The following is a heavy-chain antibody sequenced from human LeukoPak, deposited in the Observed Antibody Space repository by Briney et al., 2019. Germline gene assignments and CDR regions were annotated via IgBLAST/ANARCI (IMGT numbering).Heavy chain of an antibody. CDR3: ASRYCTNGVCYVWFPHDAFDI. CDR1: GFTVSRNY. D-gene: IGHD2-8*01. J-gene: IGHJ3*02. V-gene: IGHV3-53*01. CDR2: FYNGGSA. Sequence: PGGSLRLSCAASGFTVSRNYMSWVRQAPGKGLEWVSVFYNGGSAYYADSVKGRFTISRDNSKNTLYLQMNSLRAEDTAVYYCASRYCTNGVCYVWFPHDAFDIWGQGTMVTVSS.